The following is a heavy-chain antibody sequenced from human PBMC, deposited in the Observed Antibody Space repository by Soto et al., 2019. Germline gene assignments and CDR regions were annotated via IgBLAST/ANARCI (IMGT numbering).Heavy chain of an antibody. D-gene: IGHD2-15*01. Sequence: PGRSLRLSCAAPESTFSSHGMHWVRQAPGKGLEWVAVISYDGSNKYYADSVKGRFTISRDNSKNTLYLQMNSLRAEDTAVYYCAKDSATEGVVAYTNFDYWGQGTLVTVSS. CDR3: AKDSATEGVVAYTNFDY. V-gene: IGHV3-30*18. CDR1: ESTFSSHG. J-gene: IGHJ4*02. CDR2: ISYDGSNK.